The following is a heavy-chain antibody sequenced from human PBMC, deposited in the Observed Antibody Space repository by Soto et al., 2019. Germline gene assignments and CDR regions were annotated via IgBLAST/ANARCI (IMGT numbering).Heavy chain of an antibody. CDR3: AKDMVRELVYYMDV. D-gene: IGHD3-10*01. J-gene: IGHJ6*03. CDR1: GFTFDDYA. V-gene: IGHV3-9*01. CDR2: ISWNRGSI. Sequence: DVQLVESGGGLVQHGRSLRLSCAASGFTFDDYAMHWVRQAPGKGLEWVSGISWNRGSIGYADSVKGRFTISGDNAKNSLYMQMNSLRAEDTALYYCAKDMVRELVYYMDVWGKGTTVTVSS.